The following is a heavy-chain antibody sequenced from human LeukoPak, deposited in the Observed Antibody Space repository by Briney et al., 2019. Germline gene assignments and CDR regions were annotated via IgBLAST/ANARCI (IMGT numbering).Heavy chain of an antibody. CDR1: GGSISSSSYY. D-gene: IGHD3-10*01. J-gene: IGHJ4*02. V-gene: IGHV4-39*02. CDR2: IYYSGST. CDR3: AREDSMVRASDY. Sequence: SETLSLTCTVSGGSISSSSYYWGWIRQPPGKGLEWIGSIYYSGSTYYNPSLKSRVTISVDTSKNQFSLKLSSVTAADTAVYYCAREDSMVRASDYWGQGTLVTVSS.